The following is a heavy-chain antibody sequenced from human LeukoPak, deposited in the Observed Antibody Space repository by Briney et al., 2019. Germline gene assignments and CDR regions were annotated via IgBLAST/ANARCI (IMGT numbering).Heavy chain of an antibody. CDR1: GGSFSGYY. J-gene: IGHJ4*02. D-gene: IGHD6-19*01. CDR3: ARHAEYNSGWHFYLDH. Sequence: SETLSLTSAVYGGSFSGYYWSWIRQPQGKGLEWIGEINHSGSTNYNPPLKSRVNISVDTSKNQFSLKLSSVTAADTAVYYCARHAEYNSGWHFYLDHWGQGILVTVSS. V-gene: IGHV4-34*01. CDR2: INHSGST.